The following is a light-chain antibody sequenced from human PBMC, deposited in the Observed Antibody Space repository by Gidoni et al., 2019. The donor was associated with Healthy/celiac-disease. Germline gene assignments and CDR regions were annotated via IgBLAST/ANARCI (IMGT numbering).Light chain of an antibody. J-gene: IGKJ3*01. Sequence: EIVLTQSPATLSLSPGERATLSCRASQSVSSYLAWYQQKPGQAPRLLIYDASNRATGIPARFSGSGSCTDFTLTISSLEPEDFAVYYCQQRSNWPLITFGPGTKVDIK. CDR3: QQRSNWPLIT. V-gene: IGKV3-11*01. CDR2: DAS. CDR1: QSVSSY.